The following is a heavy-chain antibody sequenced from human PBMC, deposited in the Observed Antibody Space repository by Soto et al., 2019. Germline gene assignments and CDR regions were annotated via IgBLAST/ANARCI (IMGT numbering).Heavy chain of an antibody. D-gene: IGHD6-19*01. CDR2: ISGSGGST. J-gene: IGHJ4*02. Sequence: GGSLRLSCAASGFTFSSYAMSWVRQAPGKGLEWVSAISGSGGSTYYADSVKGRFTISRDNSKNTLYLQMNSLRAEDTAVYYCAKDRYSSGWYFPHQYFDYWGQGTLVTVSS. V-gene: IGHV3-23*01. CDR1: GFTFSSYA. CDR3: AKDRYSSGWYFPHQYFDY.